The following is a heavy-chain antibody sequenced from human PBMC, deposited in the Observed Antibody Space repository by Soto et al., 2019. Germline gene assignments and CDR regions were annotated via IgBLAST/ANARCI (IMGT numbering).Heavy chain of an antibody. CDR3: SSRVTDAPT. CDR2: TLYSGSN. CDR1: GASISSGW. D-gene: IGHD3-10*01. Sequence: QVQLQESGPGLVKPSGTLSLTCAVSGASISSGWWTWVRQPPGKGLEWIGETLYSGSNNYNSSMNSRVTISIDKSKNQFSLTFSSVTAADTALYYCSSRVTDAPTWGQGTLVTVSS. V-gene: IGHV4-4*02. J-gene: IGHJ5*02.